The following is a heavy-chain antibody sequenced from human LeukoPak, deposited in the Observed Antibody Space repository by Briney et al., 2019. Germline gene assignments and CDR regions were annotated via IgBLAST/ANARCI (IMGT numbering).Heavy chain of an antibody. Sequence: GGSLRLSCAASGFTFSDHYMSWIRQAPGQGLEWVSYISGSSHYTNTADSVKGRFTISRDNAKNSLYLQMNSLRTEDTAVYYCARVTLYGESALDYWGQGTLVTVSS. CDR2: ISGSSHYT. D-gene: IGHD4-17*01. CDR3: ARVTLYGESALDY. CDR1: GFTFSDHY. J-gene: IGHJ4*02. V-gene: IGHV3-11*06.